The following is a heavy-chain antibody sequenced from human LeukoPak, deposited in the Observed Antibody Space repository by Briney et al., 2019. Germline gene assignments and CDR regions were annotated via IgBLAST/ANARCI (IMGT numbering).Heavy chain of an antibody. D-gene: IGHD4-23*01. V-gene: IGHV1-69*05. CDR1: GGTFSSYA. CDR3: ARDQGVVNGYYYYYMDV. J-gene: IGHJ6*03. Sequence: GSSVKVSCKASGGTFSSYAINWVRQAPGQGLEWMGAIIPIFGTANYAQKFRGRVTITTDESTSTAHMELTSLRSEDTAVYYCARDQGVVNGYYYYYMDVWGEGTTVTVSS. CDR2: IIPIFGTA.